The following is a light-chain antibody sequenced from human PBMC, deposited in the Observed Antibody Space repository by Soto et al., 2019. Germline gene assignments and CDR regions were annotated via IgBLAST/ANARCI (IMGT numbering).Light chain of an antibody. CDR3: QQRSSWT. J-gene: IGKJ1*01. CDR1: QSVSSF. Sequence: EIVLTQSPATLSLSPGERATLSCRASQSVSSFLGWYQQKPGQAPRLLIYDASNRATGIPPRFSGSGSGTDFTLTISSLEPEDFAVYYCQQRSSWTCGKGTKVEIK. V-gene: IGKV3-11*01. CDR2: DAS.